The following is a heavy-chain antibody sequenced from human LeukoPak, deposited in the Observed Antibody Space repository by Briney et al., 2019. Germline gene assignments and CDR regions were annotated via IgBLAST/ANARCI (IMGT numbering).Heavy chain of an antibody. Sequence: QPGESLRLSCAASGFTFSSYAMSWVRQAPGKGLEWVSAIRGSGGSTYYADSVKGRFTISRDNAKNSLYLQMNSLRAEDTAVYYCARDGTMITDYWGQGTLVTVSS. CDR1: GFTFSSYA. CDR2: IRGSGGST. J-gene: IGHJ4*02. D-gene: IGHD3-22*01. CDR3: ARDGTMITDY. V-gene: IGHV3-23*01.